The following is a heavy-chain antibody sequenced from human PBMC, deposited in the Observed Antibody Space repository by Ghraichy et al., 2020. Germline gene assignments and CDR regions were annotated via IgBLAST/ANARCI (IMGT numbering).Heavy chain of an antibody. V-gene: IGHV4-34*01. CDR3: ASGSVTGLAFDI. D-gene: IGHD2-21*02. CDR2: INHSGST. Sequence: ESLNISCAVYGGSFSGYYWSWIRQPPGKGLEWIGEINHSGSTNYNPSLKSRVTISVDTSKNQFSLKLSSVTAADTAVYYCASGSVTGLAFDIWGQGTMVTVSS. CDR1: GGSFSGYY. J-gene: IGHJ3*02.